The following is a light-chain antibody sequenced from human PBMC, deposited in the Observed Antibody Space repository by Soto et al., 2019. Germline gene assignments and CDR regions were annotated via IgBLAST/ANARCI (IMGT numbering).Light chain of an antibody. V-gene: IGKV3-11*01. J-gene: IGKJ5*01. Sequence: EIVLTPSPATLSLSPGERATLSCRASQSVSSYLAWYQQKPGQAPRLLIYDASNSDTGIPARFSVSGSGTDFTLTISSLEPEDFAVYYCQQRSNWPITFGQGTRLEIK. CDR2: DAS. CDR3: QQRSNWPIT. CDR1: QSVSSY.